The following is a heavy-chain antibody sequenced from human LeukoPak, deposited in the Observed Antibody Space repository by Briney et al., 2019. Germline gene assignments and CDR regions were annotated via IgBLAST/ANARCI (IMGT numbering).Heavy chain of an antibody. Sequence: PSETPSLTCAVYGGSFSGYYWSWIRQPPGKGLEWVGEINHSGSTNYNPSLKSRVTISVDTSKNQFSLKLSSVTAADTAVYYCARTRPGYSYGYSGGTCFDYWGQGTLVTVSS. CDR3: ARTRPGYSYGYSGGTCFDY. J-gene: IGHJ4*02. D-gene: IGHD5-18*01. CDR2: INHSGST. CDR1: GGSFSGYY. V-gene: IGHV4-34*01.